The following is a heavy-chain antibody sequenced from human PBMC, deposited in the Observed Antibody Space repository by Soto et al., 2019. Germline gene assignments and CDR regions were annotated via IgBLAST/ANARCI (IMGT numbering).Heavy chain of an antibody. CDR1: GFTFSNAW. J-gene: IGHJ4*02. D-gene: IGHD6-19*01. CDR2: IKSKTDGGTT. V-gene: IGHV3-15*01. Sequence: PGGSLRLSCAASGFTFSNAWMSWVRQAPGKGLEWVGRIKSKTDGGTTDYAAPVKGRFTISRDDSKNTLYLQMNSLKTEDTAVYYCTTDPPYSSGWFPKRGWIGYWGQGTLVTVSS. CDR3: TTDPPYSSGWFPKRGWIGY.